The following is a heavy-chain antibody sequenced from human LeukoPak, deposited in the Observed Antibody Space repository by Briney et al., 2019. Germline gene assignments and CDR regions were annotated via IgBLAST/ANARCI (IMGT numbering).Heavy chain of an antibody. CDR3: ARVPSSSWPDYYYYAMDV. Sequence: PSETLSLTCTVSGGSDSSGSYYWSWIRQPPGKGLEWIGYIYYSGITNYNPSLKSRVTISVDTSKNQFSLKLSSVTAVDTAVYYCARVPSSSWPDYYYYAMDVWGQGTKVTVSS. V-gene: IGHV4-61*01. J-gene: IGHJ6*02. CDR2: IYYSGIT. D-gene: IGHD6-13*01. CDR1: GGSDSSGSYY.